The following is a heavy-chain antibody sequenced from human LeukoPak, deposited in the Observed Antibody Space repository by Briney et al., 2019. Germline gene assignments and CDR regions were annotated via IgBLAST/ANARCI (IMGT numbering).Heavy chain of an antibody. J-gene: IGHJ4*02. V-gene: IGHV3-48*03. CDR2: ISSSGSTI. CDR3: ARALNLLDPVTLDY. CDR1: GFTFSSYE. Sequence: GGSLRLSCAASGFTFSSYEMNWVRQAPGKGLEWVSYISSSGSTIYYADSVKGRFTISRDNAKNSLYLQMNSLRAEDTAVYYCARALNLLDPVTLDYWGQGTLVTVSS. D-gene: IGHD1-1*01.